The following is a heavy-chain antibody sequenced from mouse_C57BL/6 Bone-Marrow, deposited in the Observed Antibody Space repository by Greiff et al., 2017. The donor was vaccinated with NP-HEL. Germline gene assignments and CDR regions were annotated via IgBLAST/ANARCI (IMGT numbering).Heavy chain of an antibody. D-gene: IGHD1-1*01. J-gene: IGHJ3*01. V-gene: IGHV1-64*01. Sequence: VQLQQSGAELVKPGASVKLSCKASGYTFTSYWMHWVKQRPGQGLEWIGMIHPNSGSTNYNEKFKSKATLTVDKSSSTAYMQLSSLTSEDSAVYYCARSITTGFAYWGQGTLVTVSA. CDR3: ARSITTGFAY. CDR1: GYTFTSYW. CDR2: IHPNSGST.